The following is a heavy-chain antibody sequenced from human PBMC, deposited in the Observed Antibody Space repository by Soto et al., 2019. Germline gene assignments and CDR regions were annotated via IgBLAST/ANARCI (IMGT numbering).Heavy chain of an antibody. J-gene: IGHJ4*02. CDR3: ARSGDNYHVLDY. D-gene: IGHD3-10*02. CDR1: GFTLRDHY. CDR2: SSNSGTFT. Sequence: PGGSLRLSCAASGFTLRDHYISWIRQAPGKGLEWVSFSSNSGTFTKYADSVKGRFTISRDNAKNSLYLQINSLRGEDTAIYFFARSGDNYHVLDYWVPGTPVPVSP. V-gene: IGHV3-11*03.